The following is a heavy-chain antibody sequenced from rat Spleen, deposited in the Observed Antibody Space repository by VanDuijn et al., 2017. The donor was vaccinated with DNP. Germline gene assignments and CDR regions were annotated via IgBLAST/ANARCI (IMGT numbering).Heavy chain of an antibody. V-gene: IGHV5-7*01. CDR1: GVTFSDFN. D-gene: IGHD1-4*01. CDR3: TRDLHFGYNYAFDY. CDR2: ILYDGSVT. Sequence: EVQLVESGGGLVQPGRSLKLSCAAAGVTFSDFNMAWVRQVPKKGLEWVATILYDGSVTYYGDSVKGRFTISRDNEKSTLYLQMDSLRSEDTATYYCTRDLHFGYNYAFDYWGQGVLVSVSS. J-gene: IGHJ2*01.